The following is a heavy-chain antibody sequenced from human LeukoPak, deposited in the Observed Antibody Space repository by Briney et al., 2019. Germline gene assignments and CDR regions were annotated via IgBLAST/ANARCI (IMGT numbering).Heavy chain of an antibody. D-gene: IGHD2-2*01. CDR3: ATRYRSIAACRASSYKCMDD. J-gene: IGHJ6*04. V-gene: IGHV3-7*01. Sequence: GGSLRLSCAASGFTFSSYAMHWVRQAPGKGLEWVANINQDGGGRYYVDSVQGRFIISRDNAQNSVHLQMNSLRAEDTAVYYCATRYRSIAACRASSYKCMDDWGKGTTVIVSS. CDR2: INQDGGGR. CDR1: GFTFSSYA.